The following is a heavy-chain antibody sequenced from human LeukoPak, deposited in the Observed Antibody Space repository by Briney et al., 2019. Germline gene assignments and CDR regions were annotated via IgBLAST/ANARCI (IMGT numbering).Heavy chain of an antibody. CDR1: GGTFSSYA. CDR2: IIPILGIA. Sequence: SVKVSCKASGGTFSSYAISWVRQAPGQGLEWMGRIIPILGIANYAQNFQGRVTITAEKSTSTAYMELSSLRSEETAVYYCERGKLNWFDPWGQGTLVTVSS. CDR3: ERGKLNWFDP. J-gene: IGHJ5*02. D-gene: IGHD3-10*01. V-gene: IGHV1-69*04.